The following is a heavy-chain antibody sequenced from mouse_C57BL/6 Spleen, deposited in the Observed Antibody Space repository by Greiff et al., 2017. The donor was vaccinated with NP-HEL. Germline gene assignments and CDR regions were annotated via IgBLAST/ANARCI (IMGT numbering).Heavy chain of an antibody. D-gene: IGHD2-4*01. CDR1: GYTFTSYG. CDR3: ARGEYDYDDYYAMDY. V-gene: IGHV1-81*01. CDR2: IYPRSGNT. J-gene: IGHJ4*01. Sequence: QVQLQQSGAELARPGASVKLSCKASGYTFTSYGISWVKQRTGQGLEWIGEIYPRSGNTYYNEKFKGKATLTADKSSSTAYMELRSLTSEDSAVYFCARGEYDYDDYYAMDYWGQGTSVTVSS.